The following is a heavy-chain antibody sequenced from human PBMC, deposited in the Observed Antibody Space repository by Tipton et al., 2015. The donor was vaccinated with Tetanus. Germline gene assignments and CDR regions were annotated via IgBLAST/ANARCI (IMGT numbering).Heavy chain of an antibody. J-gene: IGHJ4*02. CDR1: GGSINSGVYY. D-gene: IGHD3/OR15-3a*01. CDR3: ARTLLGLPYLDN. Sequence: TLSLTCSVSGGSINSGVYYWSWIRQHPEKGLEWIGYISYSGSTTYNPSVKSRVIISVDTSKNQFSLRLNSVTAADTAVYYCARTLLGLPYLDNWGQGTLATVSS. V-gene: IGHV4-31*03. CDR2: ISYSGST.